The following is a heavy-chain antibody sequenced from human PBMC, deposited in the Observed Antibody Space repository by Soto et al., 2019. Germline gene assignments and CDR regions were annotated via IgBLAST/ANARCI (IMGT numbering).Heavy chain of an antibody. J-gene: IGHJ5*02. CDR3: ARDRGLLWFGELWFDH. V-gene: IGHV1-2*04. CDR2: INPNSGGT. D-gene: IGHD3-10*01. Sequence: GXSVKVSCKASVYTFTCYYRHWVRQAPGQGLEWMGWINPNSGGTNYAQKFQGWVTMTRDTSISTAYMELSRLRSDDTAVYYCARDRGLLWFGELWFDHWGQGTLVTVSS. CDR1: VYTFTCYY.